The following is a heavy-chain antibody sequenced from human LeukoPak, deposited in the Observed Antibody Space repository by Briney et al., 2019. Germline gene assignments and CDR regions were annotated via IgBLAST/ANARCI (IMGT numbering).Heavy chain of an antibody. CDR2: IYKSGST. Sequence: SETLSLTCTVSGESINPYYWNWIRQPAGKGLEWIGHIYKSGSTNYNPSLKSRVTMSLDTSKNQFPLKLRSVTAADTAVYFCARSFLDYMDVWGKGTTVTVSS. V-gene: IGHV4-4*07. CDR1: GESINPYY. CDR3: ARSFLDYMDV. D-gene: IGHD2/OR15-2a*01. J-gene: IGHJ6*03.